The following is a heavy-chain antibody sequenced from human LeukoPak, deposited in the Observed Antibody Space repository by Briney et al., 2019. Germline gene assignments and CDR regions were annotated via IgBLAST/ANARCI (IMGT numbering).Heavy chain of an antibody. CDR2: IIPIFGTA. J-gene: IGHJ5*02. CDR3: ARSIAARSSWFDP. V-gene: IGHV1-69*05. Sequence: ASVKVSCKASGGTFSSYAINWVRQAPGQGLEWMGGIIPIFGTANYAQKFQGRVTITTDESTSTAYMELSSLRSEDTAVYYCARSIAARSSWFDPWGQGTLVTVSS. D-gene: IGHD6-6*01. CDR1: GGTFSSYA.